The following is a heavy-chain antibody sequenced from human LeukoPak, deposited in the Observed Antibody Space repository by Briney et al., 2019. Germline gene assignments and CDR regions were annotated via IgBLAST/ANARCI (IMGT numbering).Heavy chain of an antibody. CDR2: INHSGST. Sequence: PSETLSLTCGVYGGSFSGYYWNWIRQSPGKGLEWIGEINHSGSTNYNPSLKSRVTISVDTSKNQFSLKLSSVTAADTAVYYCARDLSLGWFDPWGQGTLVTVSS. D-gene: IGHD3-9*01. CDR3: ARDLSLGWFDP. V-gene: IGHV4-34*01. CDR1: GGSFSGYY. J-gene: IGHJ5*02.